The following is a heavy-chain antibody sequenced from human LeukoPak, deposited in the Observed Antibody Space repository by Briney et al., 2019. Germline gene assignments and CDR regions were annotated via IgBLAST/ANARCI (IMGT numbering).Heavy chain of an antibody. CDR3: AKSLGATRGYFEH. Sequence: PGGSLRLSCAASGFTFSSYGMSWVRQAPGKGLEWVSAISGSGSSTYYAASVKGRFTISRDNSKNTLYLQMNSLRPEDTAVYYCAKSLGATRGYFEHWGQGTLVTVSS. J-gene: IGHJ4*02. D-gene: IGHD1-26*01. CDR1: GFTFSSYG. CDR2: ISGSGSST. V-gene: IGHV3-23*01.